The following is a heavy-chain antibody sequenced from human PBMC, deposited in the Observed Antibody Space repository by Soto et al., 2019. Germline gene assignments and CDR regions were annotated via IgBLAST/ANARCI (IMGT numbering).Heavy chain of an antibody. J-gene: IGHJ6*02. V-gene: IGHV1-58*01. D-gene: IGHD6-19*01. CDR3: AATITVIAVARDYGMDV. Sequence: GASVKVSCKASGFTFTSSAVQWVRQARGQRLEWIGWIVVGSGNTNYAQKFQERVTITRDMSTSTAYMELSSLRSEDTAVYYCAATITVIAVARDYGMDVWGQGTTVTVSS. CDR2: IVVGSGNT. CDR1: GFTFTSSA.